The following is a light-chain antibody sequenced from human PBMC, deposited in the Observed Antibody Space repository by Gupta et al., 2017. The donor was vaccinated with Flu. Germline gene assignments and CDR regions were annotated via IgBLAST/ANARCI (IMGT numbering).Light chain of an antibody. Sequence: HSPLTQPRSVSGSPGQSVTISCTGTSSDVGAYNYVSWYQQHPGKAPKLMIYDVNNRPSGVPDRFSGSKSGNTASLTISGLQPEDDADYYCSSYAGRYTWVFGGGTKLTVL. CDR1: SSDVGAYNY. V-gene: IGLV2-11*01. CDR3: SSYAGRYTWV. CDR2: DVN. J-gene: IGLJ3*02.